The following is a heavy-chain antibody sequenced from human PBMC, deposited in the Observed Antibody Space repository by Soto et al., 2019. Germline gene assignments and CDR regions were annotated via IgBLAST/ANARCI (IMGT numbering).Heavy chain of an antibody. CDR1: GGSLGGGGYS. D-gene: IGHD1-26*01. V-gene: IGHV4-30-2*06. CDR2: MYQSGST. J-gene: IGHJ4*02. Sequence: PSDTLSLTCAVSGGSLGGGGYSWSSIPQSTGKGLEWIGSMYQSGSTNYNPSLKSRVTMSVDMSNNQFSLKLSSVTAADTAVYFCARVENSVRDVLDWGQGTLVTVSS. CDR3: ARVENSVRDVLD.